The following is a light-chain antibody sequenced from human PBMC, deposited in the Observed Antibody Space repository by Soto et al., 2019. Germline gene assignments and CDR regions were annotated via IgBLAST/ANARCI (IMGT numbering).Light chain of an antibody. CDR2: GNS. CDR1: SSNIGAGYD. CDR3: QSSDRSLRGRV. J-gene: IGLJ3*02. V-gene: IGLV1-40*01. Sequence: QSVLTQPPSVSGAPGQRVTISCTGSSSNIGAGYDVHWYQQLPGTAPKLLIYGNSNRPSGVPDRFSGSKSGTSASLAITGLQSEDDADYYCQSSDRSLRGRVFGGGTKLTVL.